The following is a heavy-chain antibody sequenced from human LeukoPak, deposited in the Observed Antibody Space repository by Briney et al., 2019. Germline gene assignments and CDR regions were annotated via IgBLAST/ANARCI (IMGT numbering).Heavy chain of an antibody. CDR3: ARALFRLGELSSLDY. Sequence: GGSLRLSCAASGFTFSSYAMHWVRQAPGKGLEWVAVISYDGSNKYYADSVKGRFTISSDNSKNTLYLQMNSLRAEDTAVYYCARALFRLGELSSLDYWGQGTLVTVSS. D-gene: IGHD3-16*02. J-gene: IGHJ4*02. CDR1: GFTFSSYA. V-gene: IGHV3-30*04. CDR2: ISYDGSNK.